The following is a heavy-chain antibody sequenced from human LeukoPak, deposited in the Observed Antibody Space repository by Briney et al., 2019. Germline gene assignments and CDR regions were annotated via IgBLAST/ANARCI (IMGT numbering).Heavy chain of an antibody. Sequence: ASETPSLTCAVYGGSFSGYYWSWIRQPPGKGLEWIGEINHSGSTNYNPSLKSRVTISVDTSKNQFSLKLSSVTAADTAVYYCARGSRVRGTGAFDYWGQGTLVTVSS. CDR3: ARGSRVRGTGAFDY. D-gene: IGHD1-14*01. J-gene: IGHJ4*02. V-gene: IGHV4-34*01. CDR1: GGSFSGYY. CDR2: INHSGST.